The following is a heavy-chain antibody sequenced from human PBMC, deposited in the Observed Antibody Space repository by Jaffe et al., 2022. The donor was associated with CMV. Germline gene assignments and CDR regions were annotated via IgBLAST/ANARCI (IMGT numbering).Heavy chain of an antibody. CDR2: INHRGHT. J-gene: IGHJ6*03. D-gene: IGHD1-26*01. Sequence: QVQLQQWGAGLLKPSETLSLTCAVSGGSFGPHFWSWVRQPPGKGLEWIGEINHRGHTSYNPSLRSRLTISVDTSQNQFSLSLTSVTAADTSVYYCARHVSFYYTAFSYYYMDVWGAGTAVTVSS. CDR3: ARHVSFYYTAFSYYYMDV. CDR1: GGSFGPHF. V-gene: IGHV4-34*01.